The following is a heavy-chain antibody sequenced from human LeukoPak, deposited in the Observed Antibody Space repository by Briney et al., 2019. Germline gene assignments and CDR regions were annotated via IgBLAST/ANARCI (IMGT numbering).Heavy chain of an antibody. Sequence: SETLSLTCTVSGDSISSYYWSWIRQSPGKGLEWIGYIHYDGSTSYNPSLKSRLTISLDTSKNQFSLNLRSVTAADTAVFYCARSGGYYYDVLWGQGTLVTVSS. D-gene: IGHD3-22*01. CDR3: ARSGGYYYDVL. CDR1: GDSISSYY. CDR2: IHYDGST. J-gene: IGHJ4*02. V-gene: IGHV4-59*08.